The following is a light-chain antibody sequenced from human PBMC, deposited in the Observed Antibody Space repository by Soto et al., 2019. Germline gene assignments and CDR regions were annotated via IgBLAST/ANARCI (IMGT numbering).Light chain of an antibody. CDR3: LQDYNYPRT. CDR2: DAS. V-gene: IGKV3-11*01. CDR1: QSVSSY. J-gene: IGKJ5*01. Sequence: EIVLTQSPATLSLSPGERATLSCRASQSVSSYLAWYQQKPGQAPRLLIYDASNRATGIPARFSGSGSGTDFTLTISSLQPEDFATYYCLQDYNYPRTFGQGTRLEI.